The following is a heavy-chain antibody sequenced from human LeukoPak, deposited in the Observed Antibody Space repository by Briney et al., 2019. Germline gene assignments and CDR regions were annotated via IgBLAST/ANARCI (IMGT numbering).Heavy chain of an antibody. V-gene: IGHV4-39*01. J-gene: IGHJ3*02. Sequence: PSETLSLTCTVSGGSISSSSYYWGWIRQPPGKGLEWIGSIYYSGSTYYSPSLKSRVTISVDTSKNQFSLKLSSVTAADTAVYYCAGQYGDYVGDAFDIWGQGTMVTVSS. CDR3: AGQYGDYVGDAFDI. D-gene: IGHD4-17*01. CDR1: GGSISSSSYY. CDR2: IYYSGST.